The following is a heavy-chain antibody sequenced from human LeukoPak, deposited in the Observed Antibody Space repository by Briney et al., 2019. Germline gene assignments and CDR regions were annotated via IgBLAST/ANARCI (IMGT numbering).Heavy chain of an antibody. CDR1: GFTFSSYG. Sequence: GGSLRLSCAASGFTFSSYGIHWVRQAPGKGLEWVAVISNDGSNKYYADSVKGRFTISRDNSKNTLYLQMNSLRAEDTAVYYCAKETGRWELEWGQGTLVTASS. J-gene: IGHJ4*02. V-gene: IGHV3-30*18. CDR2: ISNDGSNK. D-gene: IGHD1-26*01. CDR3: AKETGRWELE.